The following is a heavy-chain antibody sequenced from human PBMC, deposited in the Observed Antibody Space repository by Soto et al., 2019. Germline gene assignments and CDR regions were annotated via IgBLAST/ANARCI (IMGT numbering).Heavy chain of an antibody. Sequence: GGSLRLSCAASGFTFGVYNMNWVRQAPGKGLEWVSYISGSSSIIYYADSVRGRFTISRDNANNSLYLQMNSLRDEDTAVYYCARDPYGMDVWGQGTTVTVSS. CDR3: ARDPYGMDV. CDR2: ISGSSSII. CDR1: GFTFGVYN. J-gene: IGHJ6*02. V-gene: IGHV3-48*02.